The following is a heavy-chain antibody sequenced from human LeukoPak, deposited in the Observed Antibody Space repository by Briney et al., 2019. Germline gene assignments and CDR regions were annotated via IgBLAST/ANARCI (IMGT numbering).Heavy chain of an antibody. V-gene: IGHV3-7*02. CDR3: ARTAATMITFGGVIVTDAFDI. Sequence: GGSLRLSCAASGFTFSSYWMSWVRQAPGKGLEWVANIKKDGGEKYYVDSVKGRFTISRDNAKNSVYLQMNSLRAEDTAVYYCARTAATMITFGGVIVTDAFDIWGQGTMVTVSS. CDR1: GFTFSSYW. CDR2: IKKDGGEK. J-gene: IGHJ3*02. D-gene: IGHD3-16*02.